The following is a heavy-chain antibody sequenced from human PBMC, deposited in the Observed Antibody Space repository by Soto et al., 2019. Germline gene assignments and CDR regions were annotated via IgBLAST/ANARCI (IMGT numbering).Heavy chain of an antibody. CDR1: GYSFTSYW. D-gene: IGHD3-10*01. Sequence: RGESLKISCKGSGYSFTSYWIGWVRQMPGKGLEWMGIIYPGDSDTRYSPSFQGQVTISADKSISTAYLQWSSLKASDTAMYYCARGDRITMVRGVKYGMDVWGQGTTVTVSS. CDR3: ARGDRITMVRGVKYGMDV. CDR2: IYPGDSDT. V-gene: IGHV5-51*01. J-gene: IGHJ6*02.